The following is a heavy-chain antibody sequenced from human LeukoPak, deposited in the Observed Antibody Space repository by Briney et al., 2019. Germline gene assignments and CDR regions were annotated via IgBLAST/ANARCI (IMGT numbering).Heavy chain of an antibody. Sequence: SETLSLTCAVSHYSISSYYYWGWIRQPPGKGLEWIGSISHSGSAFYNPSLSSRVTISMDTSRNHFSLKLSSVTAADRGVYYCARELTRTTFDYWGRGTLVTVSS. D-gene: IGHD1-14*01. J-gene: IGHJ4*02. CDR2: ISHSGSA. CDR1: HYSISSYYY. CDR3: ARELTRTTFDY. V-gene: IGHV4-38-2*02.